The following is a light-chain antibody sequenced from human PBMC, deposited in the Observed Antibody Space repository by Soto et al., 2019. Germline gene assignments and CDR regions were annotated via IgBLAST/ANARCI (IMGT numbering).Light chain of an antibody. CDR2: KAS. Sequence: IKMTQSPSTLSGSVGDRVTITCRASQTISSWSAWYQQKPGKAPKLLIYKASTLKSGVPSRFSGSGSGTDFTLTISGLEPEDFAVYYCQHFGNSLWTFCQGTKVDI. CDR3: QHFGNSLWT. CDR1: QTISSW. V-gene: IGKV1-5*03. J-gene: IGKJ1*01.